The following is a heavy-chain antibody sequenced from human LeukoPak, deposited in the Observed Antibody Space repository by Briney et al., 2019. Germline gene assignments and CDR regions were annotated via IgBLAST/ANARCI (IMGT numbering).Heavy chain of an antibody. CDR1: GDRVSSATAA. J-gene: IGHJ4*02. CDR2: TYYRSGCCH. CDR3: ARDHLGLYYDY. D-gene: IGHD3-16*01. V-gene: IGHV6-1*01. Sequence: SQTLSLTCAISGDRVSSATAAWNWIRQSPSRGLEWLGRTYYRSGCCHDYALFVKSRISINADTSTNQFSLPLTSATPEDTAVYYCARDHLGLYYDYWGQGTLVTVSS.